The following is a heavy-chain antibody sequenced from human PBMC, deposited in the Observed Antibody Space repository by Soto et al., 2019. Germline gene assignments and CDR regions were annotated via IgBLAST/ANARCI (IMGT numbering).Heavy chain of an antibody. D-gene: IGHD2-8*02. J-gene: IGHJ4*02. CDR3: TGGVASGY. CDR1: GFTVSSYG. Sequence: QVQLVESGGGVVQPGRSLRLSCAASGFTVSSYGMHWVRQAPGKGLEWVAVISRDGGTKYYADSVKGRFTISRDNSRNTLFLEMNSLRGDDVAVYYCTGGVASGYWGQGTLVTVSS. CDR2: ISRDGGTK. V-gene: IGHV3-30*03.